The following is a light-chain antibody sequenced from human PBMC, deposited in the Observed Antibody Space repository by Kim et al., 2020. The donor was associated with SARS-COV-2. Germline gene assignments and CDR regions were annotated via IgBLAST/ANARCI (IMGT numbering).Light chain of an antibody. Sequence: SPGERATLSCRASQSVSSSYLAWYQQKPGQAPRLLIYGASTRATGIPDRFSGGGSGTDFTLTISRLEPEDFAVYYCQQYDSPPMYTFGQGTKLEI. CDR2: GAS. CDR3: QQYDSPPMYT. V-gene: IGKV3-20*01. CDR1: QSVSSSY. J-gene: IGKJ2*01.